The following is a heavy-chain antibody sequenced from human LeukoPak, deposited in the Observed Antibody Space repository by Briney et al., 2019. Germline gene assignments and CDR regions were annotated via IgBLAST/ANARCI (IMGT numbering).Heavy chain of an antibody. CDR3: ATAVAGTVAPYFDY. V-gene: IGHV1-24*01. D-gene: IGHD6-19*01. Sequence: ASVKVSCKVSGYTLTELSMHWVRQAPGKGLEWMGGFDPEDGETIYAQKFQGRVTMTEDTSTDTAYMELSSLRSEDTAVYYCATAVAGTVAPYFDYWGQGTLVTVSS. J-gene: IGHJ4*02. CDR1: GYTLTELS. CDR2: FDPEDGET.